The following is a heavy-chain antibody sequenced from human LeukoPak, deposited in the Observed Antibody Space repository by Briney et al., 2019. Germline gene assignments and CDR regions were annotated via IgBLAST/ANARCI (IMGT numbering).Heavy chain of an antibody. J-gene: IGHJ4*02. CDR1: GYTFTSYD. V-gene: IGHV1-8*01. CDR3: AMRPYNWNDDGNIDY. D-gene: IGHD1-20*01. Sequence: GASVKVSCKASGYTFTSYDINWVLQATGQGLECMGRMNPNSGYTGYAQKFQGRVTMTRNTSITTAYMELSSLRSADTAVYYCAMRPYNWNDDGNIDYWGQGTLVTVSS. CDR2: MNPNSGYT.